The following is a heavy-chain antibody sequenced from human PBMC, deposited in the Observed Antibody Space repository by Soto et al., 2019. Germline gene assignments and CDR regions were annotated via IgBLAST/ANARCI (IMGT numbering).Heavy chain of an antibody. CDR3: ARARITMVREVIKYNMDV. CDR2: IYNSGST. CDR1: GGSISSYY. V-gene: IGHV4-59*01. D-gene: IGHD3-10*01. J-gene: IGHJ6*02. Sequence: SETLSLTCTVSGGSISSYYWSWIRRPPGKGLEWIGYIYNSGSTHSNPSLQSRVTISVDTSKNQFSLKLSSVTTADTGIYYCARARITMVREVIKYNMDVWGQGTTVTVSS.